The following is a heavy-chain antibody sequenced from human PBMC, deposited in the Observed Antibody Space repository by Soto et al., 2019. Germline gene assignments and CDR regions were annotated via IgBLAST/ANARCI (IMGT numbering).Heavy chain of an antibody. CDR1: GDNVSINSAA. Sequence: PWQTLSLTCAISGDNVSINSAAWNWIRQSPSRGLEWLGRTYYRSKWNTDYAVSVNSRITISPDTSKNQFSLQLKSVTPEDTGVYYCARDYYESGGYFDCWGQGNLVTVSS. V-gene: IGHV6-1*01. J-gene: IGHJ4*02. CDR2: TYYRSKWNT. CDR3: ARDYYESGGYFDC. D-gene: IGHD3-22*01.